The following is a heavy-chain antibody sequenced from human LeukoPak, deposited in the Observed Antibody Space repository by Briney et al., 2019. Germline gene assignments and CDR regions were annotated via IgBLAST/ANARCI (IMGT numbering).Heavy chain of an antibody. CDR3: ATKTPGNYPYDY. Sequence: GGSLRLACAASGLTFSTSPMNWVRLAPGNRLEWVSTSGTSGDTYYADSVKGRFTISRENSKSTLSLQMANLRGEDTAVYYCATKTPGNYPYDYWGQGTLVTVSP. CDR2: SGTSGDT. CDR1: GLTFSTSP. J-gene: IGHJ4*02. D-gene: IGHD3-22*01. V-gene: IGHV3-23*01.